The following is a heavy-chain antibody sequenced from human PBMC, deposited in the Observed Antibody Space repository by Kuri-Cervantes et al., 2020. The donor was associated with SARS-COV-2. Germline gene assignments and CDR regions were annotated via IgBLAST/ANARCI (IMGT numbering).Heavy chain of an antibody. CDR2: INSDGSST. Sequence: GGSLRLSCAASGFTFSSYWMHWVRQAPGKGLVWVSRINSDGSSTSYADSVKGRFTISRDNAKNTLYLQMNSLRAVDTAVYYCARDYYDSSGVYWGQGTLVTVSS. V-gene: IGHV3-74*01. J-gene: IGHJ4*02. CDR3: ARDYYDSSGVY. D-gene: IGHD3-22*01. CDR1: GFTFSSYW.